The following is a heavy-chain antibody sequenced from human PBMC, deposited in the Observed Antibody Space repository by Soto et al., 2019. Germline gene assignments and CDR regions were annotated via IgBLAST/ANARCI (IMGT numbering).Heavy chain of an antibody. J-gene: IGHJ4*02. D-gene: IGHD2-21*02. CDR1: GFAFSSYD. CDR3: TRAEYGGDNPNY. CDR2: IDTAGLT. V-gene: IGHV3-13*01. Sequence: EVHLVESGGGLVQPGGSLRLSCAASGFAFSSYDMHWIRQNTEKGLEWVAGIDTAGLTYYPDSVKGRFTISRENSRDSLHLQMDSLRAGDTAVYYFTRAEYGGDNPNYWGQGTLVTVSS.